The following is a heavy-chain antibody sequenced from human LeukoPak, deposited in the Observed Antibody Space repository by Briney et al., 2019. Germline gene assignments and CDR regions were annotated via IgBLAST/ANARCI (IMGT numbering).Heavy chain of an antibody. Sequence: GESLKISCKGGGYSFTNYWIDWVRQMPGKGLEWMGIIYPGDSDTRYSPSFQGQVTISADKSISTAYLQWSSLKASDTAMYYCARQKVDTAMADWGQGTLVTVSS. D-gene: IGHD5-18*01. J-gene: IGHJ4*02. CDR2: IYPGDSDT. V-gene: IGHV5-51*01. CDR3: ARQKVDTAMAD. CDR1: GYSFTNYW.